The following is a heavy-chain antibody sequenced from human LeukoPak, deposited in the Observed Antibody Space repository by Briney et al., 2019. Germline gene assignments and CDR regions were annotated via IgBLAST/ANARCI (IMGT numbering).Heavy chain of an antibody. CDR3: AKDFGEGNSPGDY. Sequence: PGGSLRLSCAASGFTFSNYAMSWVRQAPGKGLEWVAVISYDGSNKYYADSVKGRFTISRDNSKNTLYLQMNSLRAEDTAVYYCAKDFGEGNSPGDYWGQGTLVTVSS. J-gene: IGHJ4*02. CDR2: ISYDGSNK. CDR1: GFTFSNYA. D-gene: IGHD2-21*01. V-gene: IGHV3-30*18.